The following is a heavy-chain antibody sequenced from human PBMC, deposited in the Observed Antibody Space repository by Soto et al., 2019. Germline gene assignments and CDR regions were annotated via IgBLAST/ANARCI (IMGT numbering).Heavy chain of an antibody. V-gene: IGHV1-18*01. CDR3: ARDGLTTVTLRSMDV. Sequence: GASVKVSCKASGYTFSSYGISWVRQAPGQGLEWMGWISAYNGNTNYAQKLQGRVTMTTDTSTSTAYMELRSLRSDDTAVYYCARDGLTTVTLRSMDVWGKGTTVTVSS. D-gene: IGHD4-4*01. CDR2: ISAYNGNT. CDR1: GYTFSSYG. J-gene: IGHJ6*03.